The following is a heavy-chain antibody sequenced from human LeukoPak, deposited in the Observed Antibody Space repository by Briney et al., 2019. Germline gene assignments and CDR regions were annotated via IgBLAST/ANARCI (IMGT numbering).Heavy chain of an antibody. D-gene: IGHD1-26*01. CDR3: ARDGSYRDDAFDI. CDR2: IWYDGSNK. V-gene: IGHV3-33*01. CDR1: GFTFSSYG. J-gene: IGHJ3*02. Sequence: GGSLRLSCAASGFTFSSYGMPWVRQAPGKGLEWVAVIWYDGSNKYYADSVKGRFTISRDNSKNTLYLQMNSLRAEDTAVYYCARDGSYRDDAFDIWGQGTMVTVSS.